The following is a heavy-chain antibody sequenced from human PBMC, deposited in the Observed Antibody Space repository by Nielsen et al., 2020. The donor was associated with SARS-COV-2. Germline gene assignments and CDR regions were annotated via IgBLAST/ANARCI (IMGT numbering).Heavy chain of an antibody. Sequence: WIRQPPGKGLEWVSGISWNSGSIGYADSVKGRFTISRDNAKNSLYLQMNSLRAEDTAVYYCAAYYASGSYSSGSSNYYYYGKDVWGQGTTVTVSS. D-gene: IGHD3-10*01. CDR2: ISWNSGSI. CDR3: AAYYASGSYSSGSSNYYYYGKDV. J-gene: IGHJ6*02. V-gene: IGHV3-9*01.